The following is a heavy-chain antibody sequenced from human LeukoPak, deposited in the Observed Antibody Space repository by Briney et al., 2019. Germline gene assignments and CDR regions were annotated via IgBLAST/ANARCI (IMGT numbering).Heavy chain of an antibody. CDR1: GYTFIGYH. J-gene: IGHJ4*02. Sequence: ASVKVSCKVSGYTFIGYHIHWVRPAPGQGLEWMGWINPNSGGTSDAQKFQGRITITRDTSISTVYMELSRLRSEGTAVYYCARGDSGYGYWGQGTLVTVSS. CDR3: ARGDSGYGY. CDR2: INPNSGGT. D-gene: IGHD5-12*01. V-gene: IGHV1-2*02.